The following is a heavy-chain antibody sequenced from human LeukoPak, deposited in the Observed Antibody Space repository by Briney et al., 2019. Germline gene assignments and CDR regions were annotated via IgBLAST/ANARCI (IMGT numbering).Heavy chain of an antibody. V-gene: IGHV4-39*07. D-gene: IGHD1-26*01. CDR2: INHSGST. J-gene: IGHJ4*02. CDR1: GGSISSSSYY. Sequence: SETLSLTCTVSGGSISSSSYYWGWIRQPPGKGLEWIGEINHSGSTNYNPSLKSRVTISVDTSKNQFSLKLSSVTAADTAVYYCAKEVIVGVSFDYWGQGTLVTVSS. CDR3: AKEVIVGVSFDY.